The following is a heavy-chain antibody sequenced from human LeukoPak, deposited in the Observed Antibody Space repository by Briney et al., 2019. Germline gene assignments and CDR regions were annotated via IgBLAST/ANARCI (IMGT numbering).Heavy chain of an antibody. CDR3: PRDPDVYYYYMDV. CDR1: GFTFSSYA. Sequence: GGSLRLSCAASGFTFSSYAMHWVRQAPGKGLEYVSAISSNGGSTYYANSVKGRFTISRDNSKNTLYLQMGSLRAEDMAVYYCPRDPDVYYYYMDVWGKGTTVTVSS. J-gene: IGHJ6*03. CDR2: ISSNGGST. V-gene: IGHV3-64*01.